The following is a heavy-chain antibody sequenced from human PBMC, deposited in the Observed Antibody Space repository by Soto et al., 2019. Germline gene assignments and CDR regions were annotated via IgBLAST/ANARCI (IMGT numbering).Heavy chain of an antibody. CDR3: ERERQHGSDPHSQF. Sequence: PGGSLRLSSAASGFTFSDYHTSWIRQAPGKELEWLSYISSGSSYTKYADSMKGRTTISRDNAENSLLLQMNSLRAEVTAVYNCERERQHGSDPHSQFWGQGALGNVSS. CDR1: GFTFSDYH. D-gene: IGHD6-19*01. V-gene: IGHV3-11*05. J-gene: IGHJ4*02. CDR2: ISSGSSYT.